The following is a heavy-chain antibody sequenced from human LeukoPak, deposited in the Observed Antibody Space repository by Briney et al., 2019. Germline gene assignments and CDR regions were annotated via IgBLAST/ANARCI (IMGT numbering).Heavy chain of an antibody. CDR1: GGSISSYY. V-gene: IGHV4-59*01. CDR3: ARDHYYYDTSGYKYYGMDV. Sequence: PSETLSLTCTVSGGSISSYYWSWIRQPPGKGLEWIGYIYYSGSTNYNPSLKSRVTISVDTSKNQFSLKLSSVTAADTAVYYCARDHYYYDTSGYKYYGMDVWGQGTTVTVSS. D-gene: IGHD3-22*01. J-gene: IGHJ6*02. CDR2: IYYSGST.